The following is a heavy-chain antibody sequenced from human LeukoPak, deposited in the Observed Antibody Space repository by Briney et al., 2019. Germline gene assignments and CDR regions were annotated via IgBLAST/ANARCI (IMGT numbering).Heavy chain of an antibody. Sequence: AASVKVSCKASGGTFSSYAISWVRQAPGQGLERMGGIIPIFGTANYAQKFQGRVTITADESTSTAYMELSSLRSEDTAVYYCASGEWRVEMATIGRFRAFDIWGQGTMVTVSS. CDR3: ASGEWRVEMATIGRFRAFDI. V-gene: IGHV1-69*13. CDR1: GGTFSSYA. D-gene: IGHD5-24*01. CDR2: IIPIFGTA. J-gene: IGHJ3*02.